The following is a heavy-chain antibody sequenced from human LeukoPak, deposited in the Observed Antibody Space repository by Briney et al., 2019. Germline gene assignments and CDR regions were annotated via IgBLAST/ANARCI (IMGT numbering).Heavy chain of an antibody. CDR3: ARGNYADAFDI. V-gene: IGHV4-34*01. CDR2: INHSGST. D-gene: IGHD4-11*01. CDR1: GGSFSGYY. Sequence: SETLSLTCAVYGGSFSGYYWSWIRQPPGKGLEWIGEINHSGSTYYNPSLKSRVTISVDRSKNQFSLKLSSVTAADTAVYYCARGNYADAFDIWGQGTMVTVSS. J-gene: IGHJ3*02.